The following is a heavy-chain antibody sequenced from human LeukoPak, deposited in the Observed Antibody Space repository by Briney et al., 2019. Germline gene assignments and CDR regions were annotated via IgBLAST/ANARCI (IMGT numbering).Heavy chain of an antibody. CDR3: AKIGARGTLGATREFDY. J-gene: IGHJ4*02. CDR1: GFTFSSYS. Sequence: GGSLRLSCAASGFTFSSYSMNWVRQAPGKGLEWVSYISSSSSTIYYADSVKGRFTISRDNAKNSLYLQMNSLRAEDTAVYYCAKIGARGTLGATREFDYWGQGTLVTVSS. D-gene: IGHD1-26*01. V-gene: IGHV3-48*01. CDR2: ISSSSSTI.